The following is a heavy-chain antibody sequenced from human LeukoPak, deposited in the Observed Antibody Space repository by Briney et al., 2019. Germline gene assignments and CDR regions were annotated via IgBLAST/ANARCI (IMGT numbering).Heavy chain of an antibody. D-gene: IGHD3-10*01. CDR1: GGPISSYY. CDR2: IYYSGST. V-gene: IGHV4-59*01. Sequence: SETLSLTCTVSGGPISSYYWSWIRQPPGKGLEWIGYIYYSGSTNYNPSLKSRVTISVDTSKNQFSLKLSSVTAADTAVYYFASYYPYYFDYWGQGTLVTVSS. CDR3: ASYYPYYFDY. J-gene: IGHJ4*02.